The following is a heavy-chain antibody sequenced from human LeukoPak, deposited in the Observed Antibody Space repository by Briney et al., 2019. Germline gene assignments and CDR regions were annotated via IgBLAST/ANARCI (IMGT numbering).Heavy chain of an antibody. V-gene: IGHV3-7*05. CDR2: IKQDGSEK. Sequence: PGGSLTLSCAASGFNVGCYWMRWVRQAPGKGLEWVANIKQDGSEKYYVDSVRGRFTTSRDNAKRSLYLQMNSLRAEDTAVYYCARGGVVGGCDIWGQGTMVTVSS. CDR3: ARGGVVGGCDI. J-gene: IGHJ3*02. D-gene: IGHD2-15*01. CDR1: GFNVGCYW.